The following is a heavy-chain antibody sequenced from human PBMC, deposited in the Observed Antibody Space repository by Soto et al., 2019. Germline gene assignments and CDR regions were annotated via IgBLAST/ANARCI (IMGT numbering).Heavy chain of an antibody. V-gene: IGHV3-64*01. CDR1: GFTFSSYA. D-gene: IGHD4-4*01. CDR2: ISSNGAST. CDR3: ARDYHDTQYSHYYYYYYMDV. J-gene: IGHJ6*03. Sequence: GGSLRLSCAASGFTFSSYAMHWVRQAPGGGLEYVSAISSNGASTYYANSVMGRFTISRDNSKNTLYLQMGSLRPDDMAVYYCARDYHDTQYSHYYYYYYMDVWGKGTTVTVSS.